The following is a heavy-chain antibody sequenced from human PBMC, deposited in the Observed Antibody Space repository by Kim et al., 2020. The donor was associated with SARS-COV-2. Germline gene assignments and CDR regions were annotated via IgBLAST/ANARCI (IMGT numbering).Heavy chain of an antibody. J-gene: IGHJ6*02. V-gene: IGHV3-30-3*01. CDR1: GFTFSSYA. Sequence: GGSLRLSCAASGFTFSSYAMHWVRQAPGKGLEWVAVISYDGSNKYYADSVKGRFTISRDNSKNTLYLQMNNLRAEDTAVYYCARDLDSSSWYRAPNYYYYGMDVWGQGTTVTVSS. CDR3: ARDLDSSSWYRAPNYYYYGMDV. CDR2: ISYDGSNK. D-gene: IGHD6-13*01.